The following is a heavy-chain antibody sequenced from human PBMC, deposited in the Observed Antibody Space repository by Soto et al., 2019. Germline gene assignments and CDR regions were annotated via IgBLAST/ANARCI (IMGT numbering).Heavy chain of an antibody. CDR2: ISGASTIS. CDR1: GFTFSSYV. CDR3: AKMITMLRGVSGLRDFDY. D-gene: IGHD3-10*01. V-gene: IGHV3-23*01. Sequence: PGGSLRLSCAASGFTFSSYVMSWVRQAPGKGLEWVSAISGASTISYYADSVMGRFTISRDNSKNTLFLQMISLRAEDTAVYYCAKMITMLRGVSGLRDFDYWGQGTLVTVSS. J-gene: IGHJ4*02.